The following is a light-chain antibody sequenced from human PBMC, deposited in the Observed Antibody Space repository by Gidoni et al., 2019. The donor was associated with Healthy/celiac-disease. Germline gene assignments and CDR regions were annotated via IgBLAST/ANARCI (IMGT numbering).Light chain of an antibody. J-gene: IGLJ2*01. Sequence: SYVLTQPPSASGAQGQTARITCGGNNMGSKSVHWYQPKSGQAPVLVVYDASDRPSGIPERFSGSHSGTPATLTISRVDAGDEADYYCQVWDSSSDHVVFGGGTKLTVL. CDR1: NMGSKS. CDR3: QVWDSSSDHVV. V-gene: IGLV3-21*02. CDR2: DAS.